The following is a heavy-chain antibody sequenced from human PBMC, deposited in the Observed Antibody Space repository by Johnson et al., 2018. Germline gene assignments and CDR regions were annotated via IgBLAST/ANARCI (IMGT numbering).Heavy chain of an antibody. Sequence: QVQLQESGPGLVKPSDTLSLTCTVSDGSISSYYWSWIRQPPGKGLEWIGYIYYSGSTNYNPSLKSRVTISVDTSKNQFSLKLSSVTAADTAVYFCARMVAVPGSCYYYMDVWGKGTTVTVSS. J-gene: IGHJ6*03. CDR1: DGSISSYY. CDR2: IYYSGST. D-gene: IGHD6-19*01. CDR3: ARMVAVPGSCYYYMDV. V-gene: IGHV4-59*01.